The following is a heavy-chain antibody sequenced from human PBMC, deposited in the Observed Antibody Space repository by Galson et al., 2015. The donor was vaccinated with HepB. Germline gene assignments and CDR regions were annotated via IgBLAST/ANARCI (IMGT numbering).Heavy chain of an antibody. CDR3: ATEHGIVVVPAAGGWFDP. Sequence: VKVSCKVSGYTFTDYYMHWVQQAPGKGLEWMGLVDPEDGETIYAEKFQGRVTITADTSTDTAYMELSSLRSEDTAVYYCATEHGIVVVPAAGGWFDPWGQGTLVTVSS. V-gene: IGHV1-69-2*01. J-gene: IGHJ5*02. D-gene: IGHD2-2*01. CDR1: GYTFTDYY. CDR2: VDPEDGET.